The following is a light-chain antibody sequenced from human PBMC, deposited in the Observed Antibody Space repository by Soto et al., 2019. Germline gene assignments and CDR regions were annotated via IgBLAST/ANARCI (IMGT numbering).Light chain of an antibody. CDR1: QSIGSY. CDR3: QQSYSTLPWT. Sequence: IQMTPSPSSLSASVGDRVTITCRASQSIGSYLNWYQQQPGKAPKLLIYAASSLQSGVPSRFSGSGSGTDFTLTISSLQPEDFATYYCQQSYSTLPWTFGQGTKVDIK. CDR2: AAS. J-gene: IGKJ1*01. V-gene: IGKV1-39*01.